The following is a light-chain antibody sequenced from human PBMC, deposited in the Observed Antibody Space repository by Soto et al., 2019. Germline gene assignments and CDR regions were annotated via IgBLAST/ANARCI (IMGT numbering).Light chain of an antibody. CDR2: GAS. CDR3: QQYGSSPWT. J-gene: IGKJ1*01. CDR1: QSVSSSW. V-gene: IGKV3-20*01. Sequence: EILFTQSPGTLSLSPGERATLSCRASQSVSSSWLAWYQQKPGQAPRLLIYGASSRATGIPDRVSGSGSGTDLTLTISRLEPEDFSVYYCQQYGSSPWTFGQGTKVDIK.